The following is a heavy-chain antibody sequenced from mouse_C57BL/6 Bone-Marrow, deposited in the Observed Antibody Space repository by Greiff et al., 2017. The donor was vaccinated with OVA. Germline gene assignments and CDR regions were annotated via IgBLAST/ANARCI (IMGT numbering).Heavy chain of an antibody. Sequence: EVKLQESGGGLVKPGGSLKLSCAASGFTFSSYTMSWVRQTPEKRLEWVGTISGGGGNTYYPASVQGRFTISRDNAKNTLYLQMSSLRTEDTALYYCARHSTTVLDVWGTGTTVTVSS. CDR1: GFTFSSYT. V-gene: IGHV5-9*01. CDR3: ARHSTTVLDV. J-gene: IGHJ1*03. CDR2: ISGGGGNT. D-gene: IGHD1-1*01.